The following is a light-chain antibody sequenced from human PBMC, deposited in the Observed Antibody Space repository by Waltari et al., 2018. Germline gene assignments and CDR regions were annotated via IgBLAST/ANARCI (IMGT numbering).Light chain of an antibody. J-gene: IGKJ4*01. CDR3: QQSYSTLT. CDR2: AAS. CDR1: QSISSY. V-gene: IGKV1-39*01. Sequence: DIQMTQSPSSLSPAVVDRVTITCRASQSISSYLHWYQQKPGKAPKLLIYAASSLQRGVTSRVSGSGSGTDFTLTSSSLQPEDVATYYCQQSYSTLTFGGGTKVEIK.